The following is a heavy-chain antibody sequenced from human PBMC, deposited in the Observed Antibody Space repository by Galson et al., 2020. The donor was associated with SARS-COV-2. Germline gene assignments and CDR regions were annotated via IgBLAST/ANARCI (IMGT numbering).Heavy chain of an antibody. V-gene: IGHV3-74*01. CDR1: GFSLSTYW. Sequence: GGSLRLSCSASGFSLSTYWMHWVRQAPGKGLEWLSSISRDGSGTFYAASVKGRFTISRDNAKNSVDLQIQRLSADDSAVYFCARDDGVYDTARRGFDRWGQGTLVTVSP. CDR3: ARDDGVYDTARRGFDR. D-gene: IGHD3-10*01. CDR2: ISRDGSGT. J-gene: IGHJ4*02.